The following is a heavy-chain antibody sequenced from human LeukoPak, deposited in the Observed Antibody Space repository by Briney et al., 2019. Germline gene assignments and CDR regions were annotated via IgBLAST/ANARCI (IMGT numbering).Heavy chain of an antibody. J-gene: IGHJ4*02. CDR2: IGTVGDT. V-gene: IGHV3-13*01. CDR1: GFTFSSYD. Sequence: GGSLRLSCAASGFTFSSYDMQWVRQATGKGLEWVSAIGTVGDTYYLGSVKGRFTISRENAKNSSYLQMNSLRAGDTAVYYCARRSCSGGSCPLDYWGQGTLVTVSS. CDR3: ARRSCSGGSCPLDY. D-gene: IGHD2-15*01.